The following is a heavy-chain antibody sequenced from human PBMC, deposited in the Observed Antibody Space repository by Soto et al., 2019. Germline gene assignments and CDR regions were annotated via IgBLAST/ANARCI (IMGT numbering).Heavy chain of an antibody. V-gene: IGHV3-11*05. J-gene: IGHJ4*02. CDR2: ISPGGDYT. CDR3: AGESWSNPDY. Sequence: GGSLRLSCAASGFIFSDAYMSWIRQAPGKGLEWISYISPGGDYTKYADSVKGRFTISRDNVKNSMHLQMNSLRADDTAVYYCAGESWSNPDYWAQGTLVTVSS. CDR1: GFIFSDAY. D-gene: IGHD1-26*01.